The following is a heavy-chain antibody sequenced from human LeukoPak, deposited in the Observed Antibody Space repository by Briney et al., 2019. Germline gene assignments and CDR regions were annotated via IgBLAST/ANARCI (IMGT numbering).Heavy chain of an antibody. J-gene: IGHJ4*02. CDR2: INHSGST. CDR3: ARVHGYYDILTVYYRYYFDY. Sequence: SETLSLTCAVYDVSFSGYYWTWIRQPPGKGLEWLGEINHSGSTNYNPSLKSRVTISVDTSKNQFSLKLTSVTAADTAVYYCARVHGYYDILTVYYRYYFDYWGQGTLVTVSS. CDR1: DVSFSGYY. D-gene: IGHD3-9*01. V-gene: IGHV4-34*01.